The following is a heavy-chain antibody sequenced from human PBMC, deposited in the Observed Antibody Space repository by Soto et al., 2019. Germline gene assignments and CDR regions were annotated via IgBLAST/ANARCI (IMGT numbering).Heavy chain of an antibody. D-gene: IGHD3-16*01. J-gene: IGHJ6*02. CDR3: ARHKGGYYSGVDV. CDR2: IYYSGTT. Sequence: QLQLQESGPGLVKPSETLSLTCTVSGGSISSNSYYWAWIRQPPGKGLEWTGNIYYSGTTYYNPSLKSRVTISLDPSKNQSSLKLSSVTAADTAVYYCARHKGGYYSGVDVWGQGTTVTVSS. V-gene: IGHV4-39*01. CDR1: GGSISSNSYY.